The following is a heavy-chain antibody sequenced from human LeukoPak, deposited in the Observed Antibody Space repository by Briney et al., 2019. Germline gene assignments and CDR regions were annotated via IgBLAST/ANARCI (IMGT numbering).Heavy chain of an antibody. CDR2: ISASGGGT. CDR3: AQVHRYDIVGASFDY. CDR1: GFSFTIYG. V-gene: IGHV3-23*01. Sequence: GGSLRLSCAASGFSFTIYGLTWVRQAPGKGLEWVSAISASGGGTFYADSVKGRFTISRDNSKKTLYLQMNSLRAEDTAVYYCAQVHRYDIVGASFDYWGKGTLVTVSS. J-gene: IGHJ4*02. D-gene: IGHD1-26*01.